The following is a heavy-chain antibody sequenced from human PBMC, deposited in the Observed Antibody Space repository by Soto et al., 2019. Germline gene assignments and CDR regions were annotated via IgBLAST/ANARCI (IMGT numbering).Heavy chain of an antibody. CDR1: GYNLSDLR. V-gene: IGHV1-24*01. Sequence: GASVKVSCKVSGYNLSDLRVHWVRQAPGKGLEWMGSFDPEDGERLYAQRLQGRVTMSEDTSTDTAYMELSSLRPEDTAMYYCITVKFWGQGTQVTVSS. CDR2: FDPEDGER. J-gene: IGHJ4*02. CDR3: ITVKF.